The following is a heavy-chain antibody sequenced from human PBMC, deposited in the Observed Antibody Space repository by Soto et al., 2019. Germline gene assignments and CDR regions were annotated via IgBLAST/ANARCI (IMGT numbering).Heavy chain of an antibody. CDR2: ISYDGSNK. CDR1: GFTFSSYA. Sequence: QVQLVESGGGVVQPGRSLRLSCAASGFTFSSYAMHWVRQAPGKGLEWVAVISYDGSNKYYADSVKGRFTISRDNSKNTLYLQMHSLRAEDTAVYYCASERGTYCSGTSCLTHWFDPWGQGTLVTVSS. CDR3: ASERGTYCSGTSCLTHWFDP. V-gene: IGHV3-30-3*01. D-gene: IGHD2-2*01. J-gene: IGHJ5*02.